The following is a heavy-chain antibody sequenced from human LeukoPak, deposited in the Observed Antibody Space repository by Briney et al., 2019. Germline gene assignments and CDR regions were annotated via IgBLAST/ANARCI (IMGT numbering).Heavy chain of an antibody. Sequence: ETLSLTCTVSGGSISSYYWSWIRQPPGKGLEWIGQIYYSGSTNYNPSLKSRVTISVDTSQNQFSLNLSSVTAADTAVYYCAGGSYHTYDYWGQGTLVTVSS. CDR3: AGGSYHTYDY. D-gene: IGHD1-26*01. CDR2: IYYSGST. CDR1: GGSISSYY. V-gene: IGHV4-59*01. J-gene: IGHJ4*02.